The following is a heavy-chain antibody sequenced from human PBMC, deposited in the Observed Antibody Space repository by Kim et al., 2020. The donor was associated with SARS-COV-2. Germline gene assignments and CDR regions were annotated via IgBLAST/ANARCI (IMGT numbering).Heavy chain of an antibody. CDR3: ARTFYSSSYYPMDY. J-gene: IGHJ4*01. V-gene: IGHV1-46*01. D-gene: IGHD6-13*01. Sequence: YETKVQGGVTMTRDTSTGTVYMELSSLRADDTAVYYCARTFYSSSYYPMDYWGHGTLVTVSS.